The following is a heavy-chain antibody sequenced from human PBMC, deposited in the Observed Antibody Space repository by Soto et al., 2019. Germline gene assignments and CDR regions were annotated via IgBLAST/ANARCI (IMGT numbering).Heavy chain of an antibody. CDR1: GFTFSSYG. Sequence: QVQLVESGGGVVQPGRSLRLSCAASGFTFSSYGMLWVRQAPGKGLEWVAVISYDGSNKYYADSVKGRFTISRDNSKNTLYLQMNSLRAEDTAVYYCAKPMSPSSSLVAFDYWGQGTLVTVSS. J-gene: IGHJ4*02. V-gene: IGHV3-30*18. CDR3: AKPMSPSSSLVAFDY. D-gene: IGHD6-6*01. CDR2: ISYDGSNK.